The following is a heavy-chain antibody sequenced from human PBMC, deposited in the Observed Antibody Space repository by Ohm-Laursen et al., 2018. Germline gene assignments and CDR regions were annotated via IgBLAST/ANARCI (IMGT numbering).Heavy chain of an antibody. J-gene: IGHJ4*02. CDR1: GFTFSRYG. V-gene: IGHV3-33*05. Sequence: SLRLSCAASGFTFSRYGIHWVRQAPGKGLEWVAVISYDGSNKYYADSVKDRFTISRDNSKNTLYLQMNSLRGDDTAVYYCAGGAFDYWGQGTLVTVSS. CDR2: ISYDGSNK. CDR3: AGGAFDY.